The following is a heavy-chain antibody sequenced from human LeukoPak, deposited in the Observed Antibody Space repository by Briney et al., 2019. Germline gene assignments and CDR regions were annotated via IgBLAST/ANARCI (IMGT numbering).Heavy chain of an antibody. J-gene: IGHJ4*02. Sequence: GGSLRLSCAAPGFTFSSYAMSWVRQAPGKGLEWVSAISGSGGSTYYADSVKGRFTISRDNSKNTLYLQMNSLRAEDTAVYYCAKDANGILWFGELSYYFDYWGQGTLVTVSS. V-gene: IGHV3-23*01. D-gene: IGHD3-10*01. CDR3: AKDANGILWFGELSYYFDY. CDR2: ISGSGGST. CDR1: GFTFSSYA.